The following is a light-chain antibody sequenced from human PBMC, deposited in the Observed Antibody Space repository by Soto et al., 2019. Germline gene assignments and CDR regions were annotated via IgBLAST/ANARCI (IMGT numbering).Light chain of an antibody. Sequence: QSVLTQPPSASGTPGQRVTITCSGSSSNIGSNTVNWYQQVPGTAPKLLIYSNTQRPSGVPDRFSGSKSGTSASLAISGLQSEDEADYYCAAWDDSLNGVFGGGTKLTVL. V-gene: IGLV1-44*01. CDR2: SNT. CDR3: AAWDDSLNGV. CDR1: SSNIGSNT. J-gene: IGLJ3*02.